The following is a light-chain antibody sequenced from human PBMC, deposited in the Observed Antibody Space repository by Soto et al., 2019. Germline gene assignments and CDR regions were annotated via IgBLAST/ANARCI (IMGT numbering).Light chain of an antibody. V-gene: IGLV2-8*01. CDR2: EVT. Sequence: QAVLTQPPSASGSPEQSVTISCTGTSSDVGGYNYVSWYQQYPGRAPKLMIYEVTKRPSGVPDCFSGSKSGNTASLTVSGLQAEDEADYYCSSYAASNNFYFVFGGGTKLTVL. J-gene: IGLJ3*02. CDR1: SSDVGGYNY. CDR3: SSYAASNNFYFV.